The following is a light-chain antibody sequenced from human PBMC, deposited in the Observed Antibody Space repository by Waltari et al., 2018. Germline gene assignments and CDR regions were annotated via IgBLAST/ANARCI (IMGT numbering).Light chain of an antibody. CDR3: QQYNSYRT. Sequence: DIQMTQSPSTRSASVGDRVTITSRASQSISSWLAWYQQKPGKAPKLLIYKASSLESGVPSRFSGSGSGTEFTLTISSLQPDDFATYYCQQYNSYRTFGQGTKVEIK. V-gene: IGKV1-5*03. CDR1: QSISSW. CDR2: KAS. J-gene: IGKJ1*01.